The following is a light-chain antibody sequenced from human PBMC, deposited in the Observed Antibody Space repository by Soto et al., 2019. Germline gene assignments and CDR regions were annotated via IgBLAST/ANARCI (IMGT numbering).Light chain of an antibody. CDR3: QQYGSSSYT. Sequence: EIVLTQSPGTLSLSPGERATLSCRASQSVSISSLAWYQQKPGQAPRLLIYSASSRATGIPARFSGSGSGTAFTLTISRLEPEDFAVYYCQQYGSSSYTFGQVTNLEIK. V-gene: IGKV3-20*01. CDR2: SAS. CDR1: QSVSISS. J-gene: IGKJ2*01.